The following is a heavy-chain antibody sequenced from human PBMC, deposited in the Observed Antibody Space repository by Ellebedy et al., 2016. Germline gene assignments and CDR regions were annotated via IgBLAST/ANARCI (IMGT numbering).Heavy chain of an antibody. J-gene: IGHJ5*02. CDR2: ISAYNGNT. V-gene: IGHV1-18*01. CDR3: ARGPGAEYCSSTSCYGSWFNP. D-gene: IGHD2-2*01. Sequence: ASVKVSXXASGYTFTSYGISWVRQAPGQGLEWMGWISAYNGNTNYAQKLQGRVTMTTDTSTSTAYMELRSLRSDDTAVYYCARGPGAEYCSSTSCYGSWFNPWGQGTLVTVSS. CDR1: GYTFTSYG.